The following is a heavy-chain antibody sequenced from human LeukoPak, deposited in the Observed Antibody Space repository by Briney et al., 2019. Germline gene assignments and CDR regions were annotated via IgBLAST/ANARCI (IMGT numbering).Heavy chain of an antibody. J-gene: IGHJ3*02. CDR3: ASDSSNDYVFDI. Sequence: NPSETLSLTCTVSGGSISGSSYYWGWIRQPPGKGLEWIGNIYNSGSTYYNPSLKSRVTISVDRSKNHFSLRLSSVTAADTAVYYCASDSSNDYVFDIWGQGTMVTVSS. V-gene: IGHV4-39*02. D-gene: IGHD1-1*01. CDR2: IYNSGST. CDR1: GGSISGSSYY.